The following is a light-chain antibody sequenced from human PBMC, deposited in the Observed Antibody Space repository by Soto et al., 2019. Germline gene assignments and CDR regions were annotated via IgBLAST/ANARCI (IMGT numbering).Light chain of an antibody. CDR1: SSNIGNNY. CDR3: GTWDSSLSAPV. CDR2: ENN. J-gene: IGLJ2*01. Sequence: QSVLTQPPSVSAAPGQTVTISCSGSSSNIGNNYVSWYQQLPGTAPQLLIYENNKRPSGIPDRFSGSKSGTSATLGITGLQTGDEADYYCGTWDSSLSAPVFGGGTKVTVL. V-gene: IGLV1-51*02.